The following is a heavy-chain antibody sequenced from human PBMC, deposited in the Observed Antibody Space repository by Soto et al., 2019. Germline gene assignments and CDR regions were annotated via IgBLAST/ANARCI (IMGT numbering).Heavy chain of an antibody. J-gene: IGHJ4*02. CDR2: IYYSGST. Sequence: SETLSLTCTVSGGSVSSGRYYWSWIRQPPGKGLEWIGYIYYSGSTNYNPSLESRVTTSVDTSKNQFSLKLSSVTAADTAVYYCARNQYYWGQGTLVTVSS. CDR3: ARNQYY. V-gene: IGHV4-61*01. CDR1: GGSVSSGRYY.